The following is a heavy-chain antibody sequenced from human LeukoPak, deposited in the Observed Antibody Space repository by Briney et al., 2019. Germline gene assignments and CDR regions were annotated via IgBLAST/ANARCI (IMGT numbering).Heavy chain of an antibody. V-gene: IGHV1-18*01. CDR1: GYTFTSYA. J-gene: IGHJ4*02. D-gene: IGHD1-26*01. CDR3: ARGFSANYYDY. CDR2: ISGYNGHT. Sequence: ASVKVSCKTSGYTFTSYAISWVRQAPGQGLEWMGWISGYNGHTYSAQKFQGRLTMTTDTSTSTADMELRGLTSDDTAVFYCARGFSANYYDYWAREPWSPSPQ.